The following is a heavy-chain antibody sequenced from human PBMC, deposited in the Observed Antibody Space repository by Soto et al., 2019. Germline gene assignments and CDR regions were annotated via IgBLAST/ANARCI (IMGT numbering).Heavy chain of an antibody. Sequence: PSETLSLTCTVSGGSISSGGYYWSWIRQHPGKGLEWIGYTYYSGSTYYNPSLKSRVTISVDTPKNQFSLKLSSVTAADTAVYYCARARGSSWYDYYYYGMDVWGQGTTVTVSS. CDR2: TYYSGST. CDR1: GGSISSGGYY. CDR3: ARARGSSWYDYYYYGMDV. D-gene: IGHD6-13*01. V-gene: IGHV4-31*03. J-gene: IGHJ6*02.